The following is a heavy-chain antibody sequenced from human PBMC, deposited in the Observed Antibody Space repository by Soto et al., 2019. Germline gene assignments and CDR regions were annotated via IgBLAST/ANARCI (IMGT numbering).Heavy chain of an antibody. Sequence: QVQLVQSGAEVKKPGASVKVSCKASGYTFTSYDINWVRQATGQGLEWMGWMNPNSGNTGYAQKFQGRVTMTRNTSISTAYIELSSLRSEDTAVYYCARVAHRGGSPTFDPWGQGTLVTVSS. D-gene: IGHD5-12*01. CDR3: ARVAHRGGSPTFDP. V-gene: IGHV1-8*01. CDR1: GYTFTSYD. J-gene: IGHJ5*02. CDR2: MNPNSGNT.